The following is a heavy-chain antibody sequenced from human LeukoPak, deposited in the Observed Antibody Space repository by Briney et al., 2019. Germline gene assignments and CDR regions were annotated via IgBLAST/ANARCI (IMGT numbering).Heavy chain of an antibody. Sequence: SETLSLTCAVYGGSFSGYYWSWIRQPPGKGLEWIGEINHSGSTNYNPSLKSRVTISVDTSKNQSSLKLSSVTAADTAVYYCARLRGRYYYDSSGYYKFDYWGQGTLVTVSS. CDR1: GGSFSGYY. D-gene: IGHD3-22*01. V-gene: IGHV4-34*01. CDR2: INHSGST. J-gene: IGHJ4*02. CDR3: ARLRGRYYYDSSGYYKFDY.